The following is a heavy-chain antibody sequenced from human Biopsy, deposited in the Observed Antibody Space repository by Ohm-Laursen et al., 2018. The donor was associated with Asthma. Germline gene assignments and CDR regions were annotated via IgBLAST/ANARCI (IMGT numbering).Heavy chain of an antibody. Sequence: SLRLSCAASGFTFSSYWMSWVRQAPGKGLEWVANIKKDGSEKYYVDSVKGRFTISRDNAKNSLYLHMNSLRAGDTAVYYCARGGYCTSPTCPWGRYATDVWGQGTTVTVSS. J-gene: IGHJ6*02. CDR3: ARGGYCTSPTCPWGRYATDV. CDR1: GFTFSSYW. CDR2: IKKDGSEK. V-gene: IGHV3-7*01. D-gene: IGHD2-2*01.